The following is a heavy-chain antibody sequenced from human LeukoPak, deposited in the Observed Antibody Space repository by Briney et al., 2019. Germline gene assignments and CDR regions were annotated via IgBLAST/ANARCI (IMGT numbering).Heavy chain of an antibody. V-gene: IGHV4-59*11. D-gene: IGHD1-14*01. J-gene: IGHJ4*02. CDR1: GGSIKSHF. CDR2: IFHSGST. Sequence: PSETLSLTCTVSGGSIKSHFWSWVRQPPGKRLEWIGYIFHSGSTNYNPSLKSRVTISVDTSKNQFSLRLTSVTAAATAVYYCVRTNPWDLTYYFDYWGQGTLVTVSS. CDR3: VRTNPWDLTYYFDY.